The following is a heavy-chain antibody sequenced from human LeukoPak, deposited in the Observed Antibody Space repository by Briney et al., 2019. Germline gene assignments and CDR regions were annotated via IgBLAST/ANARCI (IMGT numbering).Heavy chain of an antibody. Sequence: PSETLSLTCTVSGGSISSHYWSWIRQVPGKGLEWIGYIYYSGSTNYSPSLKSRVTISVDTSKNQFSLKLSSVTAADTAVYYCARETSQKGAHYMDVWGKGTTVTISS. V-gene: IGHV4-59*11. CDR2: IYYSGST. CDR3: ARETSQKGAHYMDV. D-gene: IGHD3-16*01. CDR1: GGSISSHY. J-gene: IGHJ6*03.